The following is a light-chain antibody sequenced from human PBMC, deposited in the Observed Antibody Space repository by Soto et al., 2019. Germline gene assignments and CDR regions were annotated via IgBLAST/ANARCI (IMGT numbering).Light chain of an antibody. J-gene: IGLJ1*01. CDR3: SSYTSSSTYV. V-gene: IGLV2-14*01. CDR1: SSDVGYDDY. CDR2: EVT. Sequence: QSVLTQPASVSGSPGQSITISCTGTSSDVGYDDYVSWYQQHPGKAPKLMIYEVTNRPSGVSTRFSGSKSVNTASLTISGLQAEDEADYYCSSYTSSSTYVFGTGTKLTVL.